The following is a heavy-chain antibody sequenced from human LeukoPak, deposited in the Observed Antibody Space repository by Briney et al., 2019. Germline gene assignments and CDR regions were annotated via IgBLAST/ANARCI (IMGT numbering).Heavy chain of an antibody. CDR1: GFTVSSNY. V-gene: IGHV3-66*01. Sequence: GGSLRLSCAASGFTVSSNYMSWVRQAPGKGLEWVSVIYSGGSTYYADSVKGRFTISRDNSKNTLYLQMNSLRGEDTAIYYCARGGTCSSTSCRGQNWFDPWGQGTLVTVSS. J-gene: IGHJ5*02. D-gene: IGHD2-2*01. CDR3: ARGGTCSSTSCRGQNWFDP. CDR2: IYSGGST.